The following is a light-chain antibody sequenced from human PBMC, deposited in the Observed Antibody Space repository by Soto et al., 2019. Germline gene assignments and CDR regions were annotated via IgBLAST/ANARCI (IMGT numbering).Light chain of an antibody. Sequence: QSVLHQPASVSGSPGQSITISCTGTSSDVGSYNLVSWYQQHPGKAPKLIIYEGTKRPSGVSNRFSGSKSGNTASLTISGLQAEDEADYSCCSYAGRSTYYVFGTGTKVTVL. CDR3: CSYAGRSTYYV. CDR2: EGT. CDR1: SSDVGSYNL. V-gene: IGLV2-23*01. J-gene: IGLJ1*01.